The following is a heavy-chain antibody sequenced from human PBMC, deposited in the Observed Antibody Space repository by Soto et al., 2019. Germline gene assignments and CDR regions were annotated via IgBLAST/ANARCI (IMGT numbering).Heavy chain of an antibody. Sequence: SVKVSCKASGFTFTSSAVQWVRQARGQRXEWIGWIVVGGGNTNYAQKFQERVTITRDMSTSTAYMELSSLRSEDTAVYYCAARKYGSGTQADYYGMDVWGQGTTVTVSS. D-gene: IGHD3-10*01. V-gene: IGHV1-58*01. CDR2: IVVGGGNT. CDR3: AARKYGSGTQADYYGMDV. CDR1: GFTFTSSA. J-gene: IGHJ6*02.